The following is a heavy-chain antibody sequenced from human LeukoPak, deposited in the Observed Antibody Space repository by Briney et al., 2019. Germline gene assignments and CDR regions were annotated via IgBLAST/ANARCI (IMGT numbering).Heavy chain of an antibody. D-gene: IGHD5-12*01. CDR1: GYSSTNYD. CDR2: MNPNSGNT. V-gene: IGHV1-8*01. CDR3: ARHSSNSGYDYFDY. J-gene: IGHJ4*02. Sequence: ASVKVSCKASGYSSTNYDVNWVRQATGQGLEWMGWMNPNSGNTAYAQKFQGRVTMTRNTSISTAYMQLSSLRSEDTAVYYCARHSSNSGYDYFDYWGQGILVTVSS.